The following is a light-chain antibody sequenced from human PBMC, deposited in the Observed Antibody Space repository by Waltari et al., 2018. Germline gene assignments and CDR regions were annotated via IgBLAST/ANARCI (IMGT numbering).Light chain of an antibody. V-gene: IGKV2-29*02. CDR3: MQGKQLPLT. Sequence: DIVMTQTPLSLSVPPGQPASISCKSSQSLLDSDGKTHLYWYLQKPGQSPNLLIYDVSSRFSGVPDRFSGSGSGTDFTLKISRVEAEDIGVYYCMQGKQLPLTFGQGTKVETK. J-gene: IGKJ1*01. CDR2: DVS. CDR1: QSLLDSDGKTH.